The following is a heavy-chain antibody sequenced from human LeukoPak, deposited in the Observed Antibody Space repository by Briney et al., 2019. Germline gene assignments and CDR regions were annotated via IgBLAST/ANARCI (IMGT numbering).Heavy chain of an antibody. CDR3: TRSSNNNA. D-gene: IGHD1-14*01. Sequence: GESLRLSCAASGFTFSSASMKWVRQAPGQGQEWVGRIKSKLDGWTADYGATLKGRYTITRDDSKRTLYLQMNNLKTEDTAGYYCTRSSNNNAWGQGILVTVVS. CDR1: GFTFSSAS. CDR2: IKSKLDGWTA. V-gene: IGHV3-15*01. J-gene: IGHJ5*02.